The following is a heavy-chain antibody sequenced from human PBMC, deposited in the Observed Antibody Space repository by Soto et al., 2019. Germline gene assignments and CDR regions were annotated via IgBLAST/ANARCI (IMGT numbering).Heavy chain of an antibody. Sequence: SETLSLTSTVSGYSIGNGYYWGWTRKPPGKGVEWIGTIYHSGGIYNNPSLKNRVTISVEASENHFSMKLSAVTAADTAVYYCGRGREYSNAWGSYYSGMDVWGQGTTVTVSS. CDR2: IYHSGGI. J-gene: IGHJ6*02. D-gene: IGHD6-19*01. CDR1: GYSIGNGYY. V-gene: IGHV4-38-2*02. CDR3: GRGREYSNAWGSYYSGMDV.